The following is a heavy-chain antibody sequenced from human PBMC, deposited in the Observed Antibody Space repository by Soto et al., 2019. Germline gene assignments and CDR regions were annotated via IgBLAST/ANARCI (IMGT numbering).Heavy chain of an antibody. CDR1: GYTFTSYG. D-gene: IGHD2-2*01. CDR2: ISAYNCNT. CDR3: ARDATIVVVPAATDY. Sequence: QVQLVQSGAEVKKPGASVKVSCKASGYTFTSYGISWVRQAPGQGLEWMGWISAYNCNTNYAQKIQGRVTITTATPTSKAYMELRSLRSDDTAVYYCARDATIVVVPAATDYWGQGTLVTVSS. J-gene: IGHJ4*02. V-gene: IGHV1-18*01.